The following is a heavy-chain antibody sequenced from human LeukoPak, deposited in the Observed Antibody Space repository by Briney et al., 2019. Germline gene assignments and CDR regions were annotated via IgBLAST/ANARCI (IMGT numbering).Heavy chain of an antibody. CDR1: GFTFSSYW. CDR2: INSDGSST. Sequence: GGSLRLSCAASGFTFSSYWMHWVRQAPGKGLVWVSRINSDGSSTSCADSVKGRFTISRDNAKNTLYLQMNSLRAEDTAVYYCASPEASGYYAAEDYWGQGTLVTVSS. CDR3: ASPEASGYYAAEDY. J-gene: IGHJ4*02. D-gene: IGHD5-12*01. V-gene: IGHV3-74*01.